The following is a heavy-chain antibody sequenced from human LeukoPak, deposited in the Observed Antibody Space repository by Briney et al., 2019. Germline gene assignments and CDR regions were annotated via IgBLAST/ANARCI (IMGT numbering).Heavy chain of an antibody. Sequence: SVTLSLTCNVSGGSISSYYWSWIRQPPGKGLEWIGYISYSGSTNYNPSLKSRVTISVDTSKNQLSLRLSSVTAADTAVYYCARVPVTTVPYYYYGMDVWGQGTTVTV. CDR2: ISYSGST. D-gene: IGHD4-17*01. J-gene: IGHJ6*02. CDR3: ARVPVTTVPYYYYGMDV. V-gene: IGHV4-59*01. CDR1: GGSISSYY.